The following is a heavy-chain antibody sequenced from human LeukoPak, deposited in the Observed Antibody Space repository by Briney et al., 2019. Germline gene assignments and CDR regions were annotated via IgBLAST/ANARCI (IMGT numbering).Heavy chain of an antibody. J-gene: IGHJ4*02. D-gene: IGHD3-10*01. V-gene: IGHV3-21*01. CDR2: ISGTSTYI. CDR1: GFAFSSYA. CDR3: ASRAINNFDY. Sequence: GGSLRLSCAASGFAFSSYAMHWVRQAPGKGLEWVSSISGTSTYIYYADSVKGRFTISRDNAKNSLYLQMNSLRAEDTAVYYCASRAINNFDYWGQGTLVTVSS.